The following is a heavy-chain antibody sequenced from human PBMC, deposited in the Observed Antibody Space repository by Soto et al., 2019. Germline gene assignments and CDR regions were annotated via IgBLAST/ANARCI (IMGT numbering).Heavy chain of an antibody. CDR2: INRSGGST. D-gene: IGHD2-15*01. V-gene: IGHV1-46*01. CDR3: ARDIRPRYCSGGSCSTFVYYGMGV. Sequence: QGLEWMGIINRSGGSTSYAQKFQGRVTMARDTSTSTVYMELSSLRSEDTAVYYCARDIRPRYCSGGSCSTFVYYGMGVWGQGLTVTVYS. J-gene: IGHJ6*01.